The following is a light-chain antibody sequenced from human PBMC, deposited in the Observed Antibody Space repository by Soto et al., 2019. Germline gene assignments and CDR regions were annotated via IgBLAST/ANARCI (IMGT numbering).Light chain of an antibody. CDR1: QSVSSN. V-gene: IGKV3-15*01. CDR2: GAS. Sequence: EIVMTQSPATLSVSPGERATLSCRASQSVSSNLAWYQQKPGQAPRLLIYGASTRATGIPGRFSGSGSGAEFTLTISSLQSEDSAVYYCQQYDNWPPNTFGQGTKLEIK. CDR3: QQYDNWPPNT. J-gene: IGKJ2*01.